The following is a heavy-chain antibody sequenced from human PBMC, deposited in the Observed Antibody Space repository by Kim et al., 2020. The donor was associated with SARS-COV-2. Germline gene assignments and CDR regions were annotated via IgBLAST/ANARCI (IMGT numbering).Heavy chain of an antibody. CDR1: GGTFSSYA. J-gene: IGHJ6*02. V-gene: IGHV1-69*04. D-gene: IGHD4-17*01. CDR3: ARFGTVTTWDRGMDV. CDR2: IIPILGIA. Sequence: SVKVSCKASGGTFSSYAISWVRQAPGQGLEWMGRIIPILGIANYAQKFQGRVTITADKSTSTAYMELSSLRSEDTAVYYCARFGTVTTWDRGMDVWGQGTTVTVSS.